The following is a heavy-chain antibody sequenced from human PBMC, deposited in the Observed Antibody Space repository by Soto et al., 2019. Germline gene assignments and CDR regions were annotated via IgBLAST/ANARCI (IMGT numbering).Heavy chain of an antibody. D-gene: IGHD2-2*01. Sequence: GASVKVSCKVSGYSLSDLSIHWVRQAPGKGLEWMGGLDAEDGETIHAQKLQGRGTMTEDTSTDTAYMELSSLTSEDTAMYYCATLPRTIERTPAAIWSFDSWGQGTLVTVSS. CDR3: ATLPRTIERTPAAIWSFDS. J-gene: IGHJ4*02. V-gene: IGHV1-24*01. CDR1: GYSLSDLS. CDR2: LDAEDGET.